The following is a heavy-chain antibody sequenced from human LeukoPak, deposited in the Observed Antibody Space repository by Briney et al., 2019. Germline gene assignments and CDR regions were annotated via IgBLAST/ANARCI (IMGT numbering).Heavy chain of an antibody. CDR1: GDSISSSNYY. Sequence: SETLSLTCTVSGDSISSSNYYWSWLRQPPGKGLEWIGYIYYSGSTNYNPSLKSRVTISVDTSKDQFSLKLSSVTAADTAVYYCATGRGYYYYMDVWGKGTTVNVSS. J-gene: IGHJ6*03. CDR2: IYYSGST. CDR3: ATGRGYYYYMDV. V-gene: IGHV4-61*01. D-gene: IGHD3-10*01.